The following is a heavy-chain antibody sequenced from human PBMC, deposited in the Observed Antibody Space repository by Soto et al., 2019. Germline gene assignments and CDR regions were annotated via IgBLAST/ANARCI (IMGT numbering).Heavy chain of an antibody. CDR3: AGVDCGGGTCYSGGVDY. J-gene: IGHJ4*02. CDR1: GASFYNFA. D-gene: IGHD2-15*01. CDR2: LTPVFRTA. Sequence: ASVKVSCKASGASFYNFALYWVRQAPGQGLEWVGGLTPVFRTANYSQKFQGRVTITADESTTTAYMELSNLRSDDTAVFYCAGVDCGGGTCYSGGVDYWGQGTLVTAPQ. V-gene: IGHV1-69*13.